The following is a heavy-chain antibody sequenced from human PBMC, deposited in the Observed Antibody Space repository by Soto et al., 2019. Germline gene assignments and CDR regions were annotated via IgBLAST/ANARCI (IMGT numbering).Heavy chain of an antibody. V-gene: IGHV3-33*01. J-gene: IGHJ4*02. CDR1: GVTFSSYG. CDR2: IWYDGSNK. Sequence: QVQLVESGGGVVQPGRYLRISCAASGVTFSSYGMHWVRQAPGKGLEWVAVIWYDGSNKYYADSVKGRFTISRDNSKNTLYLQMNSLRAEDTAVYYCARWGIAAGDYWGQGTLVTVSS. D-gene: IGHD6-13*01. CDR3: ARWGIAAGDY.